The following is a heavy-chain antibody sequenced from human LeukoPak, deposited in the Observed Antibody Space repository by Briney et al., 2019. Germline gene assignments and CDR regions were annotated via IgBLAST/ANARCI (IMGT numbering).Heavy chain of an antibody. CDR3: GKPYSIQTFSYFFAY. D-gene: IGHD1-26*01. V-gene: IGHV3-23*01. Sequence: PGGSLGLSCAGSEFTFSSYAMRWVRQAPGKGLEWVSAISGGGGSTYFADSEKGRFNISRDNSKNTLYLQQNSRRAEDTTIFYCGKPYSIQTFSYFFAYGGRGPLATVSA. CDR2: ISGGGGST. J-gene: IGHJ4*02. CDR1: EFTFSSYA.